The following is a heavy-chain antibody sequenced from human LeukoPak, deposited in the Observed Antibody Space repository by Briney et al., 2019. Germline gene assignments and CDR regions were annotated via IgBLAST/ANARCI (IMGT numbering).Heavy chain of an antibody. CDR3: ARLRRGVPRYFDY. CDR1: GGSISSYY. V-gene: IGHV4-59*01. J-gene: IGHJ4*02. Sequence: SETLSLTCTVSGGSISSYYWSWIRQPPGKGLEWIGYIYYSGSTNYNPPLKSRVTISVDTSKNQFSLKLSSVTAADTAVYYCARLRRGVPRYFDYWGQGTLVTVSS. D-gene: IGHD3-10*01. CDR2: IYYSGST.